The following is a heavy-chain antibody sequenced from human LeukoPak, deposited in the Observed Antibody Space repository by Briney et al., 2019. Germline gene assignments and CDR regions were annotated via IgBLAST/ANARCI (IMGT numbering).Heavy chain of an antibody. CDR2: INHSGST. J-gene: IGHJ4*02. CDR1: GGSFSGYY. V-gene: IGHV4-34*01. Sequence: NPSETLSLTCAVYGGSFSGYYWSWIRQPPGKGLEWIGEINHSGSTNYNPSLKSRVTISVDTSKNQFSLKLSSVTAADTAVYYCARDGYYYDSSGKTSSWGQGTLVTVSS. CDR3: ARDGYYYDSSGKTSS. D-gene: IGHD3-22*01.